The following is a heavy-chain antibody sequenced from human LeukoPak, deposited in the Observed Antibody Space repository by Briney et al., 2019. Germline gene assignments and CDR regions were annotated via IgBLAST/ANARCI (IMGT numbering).Heavy chain of an antibody. Sequence: GGSLRLSCAASGFTFSSYSMNWVRQAPGKWLEWVSSISSSSSYIYYADSVKGRFTISRDNAKNSLYLQMNSLRAEDTAVYYCARDGPRIAARPGLDYWGQGTLVTVSS. D-gene: IGHD6-6*01. CDR1: GFTFSSYS. CDR2: ISSSSSYI. CDR3: ARDGPRIAARPGLDY. V-gene: IGHV3-21*01. J-gene: IGHJ4*02.